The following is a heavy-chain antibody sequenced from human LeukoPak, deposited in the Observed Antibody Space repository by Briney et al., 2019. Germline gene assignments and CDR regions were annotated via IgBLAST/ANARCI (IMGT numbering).Heavy chain of an antibody. CDR2: IKQDGSEK. J-gene: IGHJ5*02. CDR3: AREVDGYSYGQPYGYYNWFDP. V-gene: IGHV3-7*01. Sequence: PGGSLRLSCAASGFTFSSYWMSWVRQAPGKGLEWVANIKQDGSEKYYVDSVKGRFTISRDNAKNSLYLQMNSLRAEDTAVYYCAREVDGYSYGQPYGYYNWFDPWGQGTLVTVSS. D-gene: IGHD5-18*01. CDR1: GFTFSSYW.